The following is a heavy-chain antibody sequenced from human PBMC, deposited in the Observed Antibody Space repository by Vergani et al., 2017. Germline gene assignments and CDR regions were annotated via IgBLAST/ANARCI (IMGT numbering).Heavy chain of an antibody. Sequence: VQLQESGPGLLKPSETLSLTCSVSGASISSYFWSWIRQPAGKGLEWLGRVHTDGTAYYNPSLRTRVRLSADLSQSQVSLKMTSLTAADTAVYFCARDKWDDDGPRGWFAHWGQGILVTVSS. CDR3: ARDKWDDDGPRGWFAH. V-gene: IGHV4-4*07. CDR2: VHTDGTA. D-gene: IGHD5-24*01. J-gene: IGHJ5*02. CDR1: GASISSYF.